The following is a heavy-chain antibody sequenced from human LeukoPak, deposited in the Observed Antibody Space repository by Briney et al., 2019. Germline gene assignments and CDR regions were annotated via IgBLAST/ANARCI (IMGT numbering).Heavy chain of an antibody. D-gene: IGHD3-22*01. V-gene: IGHV4-39*01. CDR3: ARPAGSGYYGFDY. Sequence: SSETLSLTCTVSGGSISSSSYYWGWIRQPPGKGLEWIGSIYYSGSTYYNPSLKSRVTISVDTSKNQFSLKLSSVTAADTAVYYCARPAGSGYYGFDYWGQGTLVTVSS. CDR1: GGSISSSSYY. CDR2: IYYSGST. J-gene: IGHJ4*02.